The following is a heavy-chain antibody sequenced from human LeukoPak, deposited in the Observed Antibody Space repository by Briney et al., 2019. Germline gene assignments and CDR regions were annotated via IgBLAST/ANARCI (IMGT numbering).Heavy chain of an antibody. CDR1: GFTFSSYE. D-gene: IGHD6-19*01. V-gene: IGHV3-48*03. CDR2: ISSGGRIK. CDR3: ARDEPGIAVDVGVY. J-gene: IGHJ4*02. Sequence: GGSLRLSCAASGFTFSSYEMNWVRQAPGKGLEWVSYISSGGRIKYYADSVEGRFTISRDNAKNSLYLQMNSLRAEDTAVYYCARDEPGIAVDVGVYWGQGTLVTVSS.